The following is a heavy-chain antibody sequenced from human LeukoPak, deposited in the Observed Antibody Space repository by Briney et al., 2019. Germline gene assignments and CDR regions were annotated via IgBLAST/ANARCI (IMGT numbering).Heavy chain of an antibody. Sequence: SETLSLTCAVCGGSFSGYYWSWIRQPPGKGLEWIGEINHSGSTNYNPSLKSRVTISVDTSKNQFSLKLSSVTAADTAVYYCARGGYDFWSGQRANWFDPWGQGTLVTVSS. V-gene: IGHV4-34*01. D-gene: IGHD3-3*01. CDR1: GGSFSGYY. CDR3: ARGGYDFWSGQRANWFDP. CDR2: INHSGST. J-gene: IGHJ5*02.